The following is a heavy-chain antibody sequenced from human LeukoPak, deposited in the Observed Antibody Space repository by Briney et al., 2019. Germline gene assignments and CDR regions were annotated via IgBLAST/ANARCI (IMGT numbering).Heavy chain of an antibody. CDR2: IYSGGST. CDR3: ARDSSGWSKGGRVDY. V-gene: IGHV3-66*01. D-gene: IGHD6-19*01. CDR1: GFTVSSNY. J-gene: IGHJ4*02. Sequence: GGSLRLSCAASGFTVSSNYMSWVRQAPGKGLEWVSVIYSGGSTYYADSVKGRFTISRDDSKNTLYLQMNSLRAEDTAVYYCARDSSGWSKGGRVDYWGQGTLVTVSS.